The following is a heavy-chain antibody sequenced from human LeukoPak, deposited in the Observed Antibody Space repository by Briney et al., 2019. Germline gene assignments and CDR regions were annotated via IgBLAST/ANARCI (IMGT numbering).Heavy chain of an antibody. V-gene: IGHV1-58*02. D-gene: IGHD1-14*01. CDR2: IVVGSGNT. CDR1: GFTFSRSA. Sequence: SVKVSCKASGFTFSRSAMQWVRQARGQRLEWIGWIVVGSGNTNYAQKFQERVTITRDMSTSTAYMELSSLRSEDTAVYYCAARNNILYYQYGMDVGGQGTTVTVSS. J-gene: IGHJ6*02. CDR3: AARNNILYYQYGMDV.